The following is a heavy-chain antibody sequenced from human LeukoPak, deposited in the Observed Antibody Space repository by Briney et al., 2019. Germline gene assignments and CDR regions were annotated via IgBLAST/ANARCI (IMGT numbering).Heavy chain of an antibody. V-gene: IGHV3-53*01. CDR3: SGWYKTDFDY. Sequence: GGSLRLSCAASGLTVSNNYMSWVRQAPGKGLEWVSVIYSGGSTYYADSVKGRFTISRDNSKNTLYLQMNSLRAEDTAVYYCSGWYKTDFDYWGQGTLVTVSS. J-gene: IGHJ4*02. CDR2: IYSGGST. D-gene: IGHD6-19*01. CDR1: GLTVSNNY.